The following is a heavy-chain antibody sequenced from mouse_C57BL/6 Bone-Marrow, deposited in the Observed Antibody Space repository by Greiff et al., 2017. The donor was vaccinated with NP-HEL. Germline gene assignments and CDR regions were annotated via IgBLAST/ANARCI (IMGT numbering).Heavy chain of an antibody. D-gene: IGHD1-2*01. CDR2: ISYDGSN. J-gene: IGHJ2*01. Sequence: VQLQQSGPGLVKPSQSLSLTCSVTGYSITSGYYWNWIRQFPGNKLEWMGYISYDGSNNYNPSLKNRISITRDTSKNQFFLKLNSVTTEDTATYYCARGYIKDFDYWGQGTTLTVSS. CDR3: ARGYIKDFDY. V-gene: IGHV3-6*01. CDR1: GYSITSGYY.